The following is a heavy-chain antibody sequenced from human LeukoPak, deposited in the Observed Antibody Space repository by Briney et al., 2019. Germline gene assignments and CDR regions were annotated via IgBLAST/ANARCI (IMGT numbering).Heavy chain of an antibody. V-gene: IGHV1-69*13. CDR2: IIPIFGTA. CDR1: GGTFSSYA. Sequence: GASVKVSCKASGGTFSSYAISWVRQAPGQGLEWMGGIIPIFGTANYAQKFQGRVTITADESTSTAYMELSSLRSEDTAVYYCASRYSSTSPAFDYWGRGTLVTVSS. CDR3: ASRYSSTSPAFDY. J-gene: IGHJ4*02. D-gene: IGHD6-6*01.